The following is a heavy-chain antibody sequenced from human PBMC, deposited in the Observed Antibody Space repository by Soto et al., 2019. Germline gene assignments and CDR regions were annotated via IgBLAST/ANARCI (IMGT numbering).Heavy chain of an antibody. CDR1: GGSISSGGYY. Sequence: SETLSLTCTVSGGSISSGGYYWSWIRQHPGKGLEWIGYIYYSGSTYYNPSLKSRVTISVDTSKNQFSLKLSSVTAADTAVYYCAREIVVVTSTPQNWFDPWGQGTLVTVSS. V-gene: IGHV4-31*03. CDR3: AREIVVVTSTPQNWFDP. J-gene: IGHJ5*02. D-gene: IGHD3-22*01. CDR2: IYYSGST.